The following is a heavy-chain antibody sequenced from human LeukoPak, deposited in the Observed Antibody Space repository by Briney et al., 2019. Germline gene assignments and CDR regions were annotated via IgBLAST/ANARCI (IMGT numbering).Heavy chain of an antibody. J-gene: IGHJ4*02. CDR3: ARGLRYFDWLPFDY. Sequence: ASVKVSSKASGYTFTSYGISWVRQAPGQGLEWMGWISAYNGNTNYAQKLQGRVTMTTDTSTSTAYMELRSLRSDDTAVYYCARGLRYFDWLPFDYWGQGTLVTVSS. V-gene: IGHV1-18*01. CDR1: GYTFTSYG. D-gene: IGHD3-9*01. CDR2: ISAYNGNT.